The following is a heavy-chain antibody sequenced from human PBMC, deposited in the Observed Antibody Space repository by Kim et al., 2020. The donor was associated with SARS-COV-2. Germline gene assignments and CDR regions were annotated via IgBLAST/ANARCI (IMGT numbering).Heavy chain of an antibody. D-gene: IGHD2-15*01. V-gene: IGHV3-21*01. CDR2: ISSSSSYI. Sequence: GGSLRLSCAASGFTFSSYSMNWVRQAPGQGLEWVSSISSSSSYIYYADSVKGRFTISRDNAKNSLYLQMNSLRAEDTAVYYCARVKDIVVVVAAMDYWGQGNPVTVST. J-gene: IGHJ4*02. CDR3: ARVKDIVVVVAAMDY. CDR1: GFTFSSYS.